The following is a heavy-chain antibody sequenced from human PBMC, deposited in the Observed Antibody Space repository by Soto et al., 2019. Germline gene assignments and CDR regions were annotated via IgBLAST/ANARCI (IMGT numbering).Heavy chain of an antibody. Sequence: QVQLVESGGGVVQPGRSLRVSCAASGFIFSNYAMHWVRQVPGKGLEWGAVVSYDGNIQFYAESVKGRFTISRDSSKTTLYLQMNNLREEDTAVYYCARDRVYYYDNSGYYNFDYWGQGTLVIVSS. CDR1: GFIFSNYA. CDR2: VSYDGNIQ. CDR3: ARDRVYYYDNSGYYNFDY. D-gene: IGHD3-22*01. V-gene: IGHV3-30-3*01. J-gene: IGHJ4*02.